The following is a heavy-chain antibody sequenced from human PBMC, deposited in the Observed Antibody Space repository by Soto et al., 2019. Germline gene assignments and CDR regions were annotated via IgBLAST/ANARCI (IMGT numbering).Heavy chain of an antibody. CDR2: IYHSGST. Sequence: SETLSLTCTVSGGSISSSKWWSWVRQPPGKGLEWIGEIYHSGSTNYNPSLKSRVTISVDKSKSQFSLELSSVTAADTAVYYCASKGYEGPHWFDPWGQGTLVTVSS. V-gene: IGHV4-4*02. D-gene: IGHD5-12*01. CDR1: GGSISSSKW. J-gene: IGHJ5*02. CDR3: ASKGYEGPHWFDP.